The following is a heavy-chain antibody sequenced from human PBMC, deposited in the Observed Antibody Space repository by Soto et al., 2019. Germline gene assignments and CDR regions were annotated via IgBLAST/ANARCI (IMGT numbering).Heavy chain of an antibody. Sequence: PSETLSLTCAVSGGSISSGGYSWSWIRQPPGKGLEGIGYIYHSGSIYYNPSLKSRVTISVDTSKNQFSLKLNSVTAADTAVYYCARNVGFGEFNNWFDPWGQGVLVTVSS. D-gene: IGHD3-10*01. V-gene: IGHV4-30-2*05. CDR1: GGSISSGGYS. CDR2: IYHSGSI. J-gene: IGHJ5*02. CDR3: ARNVGFGEFNNWFDP.